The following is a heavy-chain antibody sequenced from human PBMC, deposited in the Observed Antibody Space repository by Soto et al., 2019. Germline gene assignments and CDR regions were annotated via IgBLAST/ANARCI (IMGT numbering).Heavy chain of an antibody. D-gene: IGHD3-10*01. CDR1: GYTFISYA. Sequence: QVQLVQSGAEERKPGASVKLSCRASGYTFISYAIHWVRQAPGQRLEWMGWVNPATGHTEYSQKFQGRVTITRDTSAKTGYTELSIPRSHATAGYSCAREGWFLAFWCQGTLVTASS. V-gene: IGHV1-3*05. J-gene: IGHJ4*02. CDR3: AREGWFLAF. CDR2: VNPATGHT.